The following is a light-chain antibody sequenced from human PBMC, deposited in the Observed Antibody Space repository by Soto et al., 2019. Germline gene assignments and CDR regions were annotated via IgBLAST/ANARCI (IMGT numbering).Light chain of an antibody. V-gene: IGKV3-15*01. CDR3: QQYQNWPPQYT. CDR2: GAS. Sequence: EIVMTQSPASLSVSPGEGATLSCRASQTVASNLAWYQQKPGQAPRLIIHGASTSATGVPARFSGSGSGTDFTLTISSMQSEDFGVYYCQQYQNWPPQYTFGQGTKLQIK. CDR1: QTVASN. J-gene: IGKJ2*01.